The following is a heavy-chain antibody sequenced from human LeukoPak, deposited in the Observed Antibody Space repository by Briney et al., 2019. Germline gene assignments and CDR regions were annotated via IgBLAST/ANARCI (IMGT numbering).Heavy chain of an antibody. D-gene: IGHD5-12*01. CDR2: IYTSGST. CDR3: ARDGYTWMGDAFDI. V-gene: IGHV4-61*02. Sequence: XLXXTCTVSGGSISSGSYYWGWIRQPAGKGLEWIGRIYTSGSTNYNPSLKSRVTISVATSKNQFSLKLSSVTAADTAVYYCARDGYTWMGDAFDIWGQGTMVTVSS. J-gene: IGHJ3*02. CDR1: GGSISSGSYY.